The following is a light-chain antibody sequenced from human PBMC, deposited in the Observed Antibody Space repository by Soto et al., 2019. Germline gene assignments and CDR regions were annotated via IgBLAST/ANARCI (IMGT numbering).Light chain of an antibody. CDR2: GVT. CDR1: SSDIGGYDY. Sequence: QSVLTQPASVSGSPGQSTTISCTGTSSDIGGYDYVSWYQHHPGKAPKFIIYGVTNRPSGVSHRFSGSKSANTASLTISGLQAEDEADYYCTSYTSSSTHVFGTGTKLTVL. CDR3: TSYTSSSTHV. V-gene: IGLV2-14*01. J-gene: IGLJ1*01.